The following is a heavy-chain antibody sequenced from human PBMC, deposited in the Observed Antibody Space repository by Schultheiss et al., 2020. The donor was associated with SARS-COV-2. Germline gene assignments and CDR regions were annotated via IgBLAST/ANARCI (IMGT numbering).Heavy chain of an antibody. CDR3: ARARRITIFGVVSRFDY. Sequence: SQTLSLTCTVSGGSISSGDYYWSWIRQPPGKGLEWIGYIYYSGSTYYNPSLKSRVTISVDTSKNQFSLKLSSVTAADTAVYYCARARRITIFGVVSRFDYWGQGTLVTVSS. J-gene: IGHJ4*02. CDR2: IYYSGST. V-gene: IGHV4-30-4*01. CDR1: GGSISSGDYY. D-gene: IGHD3-3*01.